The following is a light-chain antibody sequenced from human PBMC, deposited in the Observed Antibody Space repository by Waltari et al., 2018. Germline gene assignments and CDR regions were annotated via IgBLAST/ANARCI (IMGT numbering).Light chain of an antibody. Sequence: QTVVTQDPSFSVSPGGTVPLSCVFISGSVSTSHYPSWYQQTPGQVPRTLIYRTRTGSCGVPERFSGSIMGNKAALTITGAEEEDEYDYEWVVYMGRGVLVFGGGTKLTVL. CDR2: RTR. V-gene: IGLV8-61*01. J-gene: IGLJ3*02. CDR1: SGSVSTSHY. CDR3: VVYMGRGVLV.